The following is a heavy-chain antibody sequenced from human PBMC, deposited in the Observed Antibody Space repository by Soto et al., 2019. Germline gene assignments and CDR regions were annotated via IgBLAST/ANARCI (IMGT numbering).Heavy chain of an antibody. Sequence: SETLSLTCAVYGGSFSGYYWSWIRQPPGKGLEWIEEINHSGSTNYNPSLKSRVTISVDTSKNQFSLKLSSVTAADTAVYYCARRGSAAGIYWGQGTLVTVSS. J-gene: IGHJ4*02. V-gene: IGHV4-34*01. D-gene: IGHD6-13*01. CDR1: GGSFSGYY. CDR2: INHSGST. CDR3: ARRGSAAGIY.